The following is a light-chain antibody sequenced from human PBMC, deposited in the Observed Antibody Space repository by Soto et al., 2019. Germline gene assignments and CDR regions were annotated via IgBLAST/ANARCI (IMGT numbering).Light chain of an antibody. Sequence: QSALTQPASVSGSPGQSITISCTGTSSDVGTYNLVSWYQQHPGKAPKLMIYEGIKRPSGVSIRFSGSKSGNTASLTISGLQAEDEAAYYCCSYPESNTVVFGGGTKLTVL. CDR3: CSYPESNTVV. CDR1: SSDVGTYNL. V-gene: IGLV2-23*01. CDR2: EGI. J-gene: IGLJ2*01.